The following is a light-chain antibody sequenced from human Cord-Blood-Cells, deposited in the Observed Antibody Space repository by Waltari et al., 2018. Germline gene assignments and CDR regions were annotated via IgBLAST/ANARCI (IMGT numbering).Light chain of an antibody. J-gene: IGKJ2*03. CDR1: QSVSSY. CDR3: QQRSNWLKYS. Sequence: EIVLTQSPATLSLSPGERATLSCRASQSVSSYLAWYQQKPGQAPRLLIYDASNRATGIPARFSGSGSGTDFTLTISSLEPEEFAVYYCQQRSNWLKYSFGQGTKLEIK. CDR2: DAS. V-gene: IGKV3-11*01.